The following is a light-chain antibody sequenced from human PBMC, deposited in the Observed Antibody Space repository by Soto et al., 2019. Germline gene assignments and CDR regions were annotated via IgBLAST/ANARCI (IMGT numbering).Light chain of an antibody. Sequence: EIVLTQSPGTLSLSPGERATLPARPVKIIRGTSLAWHQQKPGQAPGVLIYGAPSRATGIPDRFSGSGSGTDFTLTISRLEPEDFAVYFCQQYGNPPPNAFGQGTKVEI. V-gene: IGKV3-20*01. CDR2: GAP. CDR3: QQYGNPPPNA. J-gene: IGKJ2*01. CDR1: KIIRGTS.